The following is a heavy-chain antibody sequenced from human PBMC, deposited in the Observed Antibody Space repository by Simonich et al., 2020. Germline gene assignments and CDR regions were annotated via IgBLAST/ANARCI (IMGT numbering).Heavy chain of an antibody. CDR2: IYHRVDT. CDR3: ERATRIAAAGYFDY. D-gene: IGHD6-13*01. CDR1: GYSISSGYY. Sequence: QVQLQESGPGLVKPSETLSLTCAVSGYSISSGYYWGWILQPPGKGLEWIGSIYHRVDTDYNPSHKSRVTRSVDTSKNQFSLKLSSVTAADTAVYYCERATRIAAAGYFDYWGQGTLVTVSS. J-gene: IGHJ4*02. V-gene: IGHV4-38-2*01.